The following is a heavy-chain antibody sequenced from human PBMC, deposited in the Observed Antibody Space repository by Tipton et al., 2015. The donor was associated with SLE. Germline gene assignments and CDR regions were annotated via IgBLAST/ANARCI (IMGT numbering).Heavy chain of an antibody. CDR1: GFTFSNYG. D-gene: IGHD2-21*02. CDR2: IWYDGSNT. Sequence: SLRLSCAASGFTFSNYGMHWVRQAPGKGLEWVAVIWYDGSNTYYGDSVKGRFTISRDNSKSTVYLQMNSLRAEDTAVYYCARGVTGAFDIWGQGTMVTVSS. CDR3: ARGVTGAFDI. V-gene: IGHV3-33*01. J-gene: IGHJ3*02.